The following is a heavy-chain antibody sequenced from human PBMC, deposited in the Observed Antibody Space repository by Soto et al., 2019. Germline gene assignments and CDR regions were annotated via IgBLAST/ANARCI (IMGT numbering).Heavy chain of an antibody. V-gene: IGHV3-33*01. CDR3: AREENYDILTGYYITPPFAY. CDR1: GFTFSSYG. J-gene: IGHJ4*02. Sequence: GGSLRLSCAASGFTFSSYGMHWVRQAPGKGLEWVAVIWYDGSNKYYADSVKGRFTISRDNSKNTLYLQMNSLRAEDTAVYYSAREENYDILTGYYITPPFAYWGQGTLVTVSS. D-gene: IGHD3-9*01. CDR2: IWYDGSNK.